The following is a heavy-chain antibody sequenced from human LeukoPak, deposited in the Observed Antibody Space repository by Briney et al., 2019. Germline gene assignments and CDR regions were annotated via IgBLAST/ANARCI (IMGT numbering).Heavy chain of an antibody. D-gene: IGHD2-15*01. CDR1: AGSFSGYY. V-gene: IGHV4-34*01. CDR2: INHSGST. CDR3: ARAWYCSGGSCYALKY. J-gene: IGHJ4*02. Sequence: SETLSLTCAVYAGSFSGYYWSWIRQPPGKGLEWIGEINHSGSTNYNPSLKSRVTISVDTSKNQFSLKLSSVTAADTAVYYWARAWYCSGGSCYALKYWGQGTLVTVSS.